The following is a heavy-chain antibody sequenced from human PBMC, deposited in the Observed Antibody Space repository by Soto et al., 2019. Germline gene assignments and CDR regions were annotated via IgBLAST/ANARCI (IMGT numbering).Heavy chain of an antibody. Sequence: SQTLSLTCAISGDSVSGNSAAWNWIRQSPSRGLEWLGRTYYRSKWYNDYAVSVKSRITINPDTSKNQFSLQLNSVTPEDTAVYYCARQISFYSGYDYYYGMDVWGQGTTVTVSS. CDR1: GDSVSGNSAA. CDR3: ARQISFYSGYDYYYGMDV. D-gene: IGHD5-12*01. V-gene: IGHV6-1*01. J-gene: IGHJ6*02. CDR2: TYYRSKWYN.